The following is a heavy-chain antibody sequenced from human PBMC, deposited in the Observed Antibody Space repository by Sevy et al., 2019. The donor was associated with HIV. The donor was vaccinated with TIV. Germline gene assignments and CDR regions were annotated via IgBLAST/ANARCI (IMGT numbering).Heavy chain of an antibody. J-gene: IGHJ3*02. CDR2: LYPDDSDT. CDR3: ARGYSSGWSLLMAFHI. Sequence: GESLKISCKGSEYSFINYWIGWVRQMPGKGLEWMGILYPDDSDTRYSPSFQGQVTISADKSISTAYLQWSSLKASDTAMYYCARGYSSGWSLLMAFHIWGQGTMVTVSS. CDR1: EYSFINYW. D-gene: IGHD6-19*01. V-gene: IGHV5-51*01.